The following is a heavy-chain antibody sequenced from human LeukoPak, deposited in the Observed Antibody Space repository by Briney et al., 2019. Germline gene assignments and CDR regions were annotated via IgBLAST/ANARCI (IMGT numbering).Heavy chain of an antibody. D-gene: IGHD4-11*01. CDR2: IKEDGNEK. CDR3: ARGGETKLTY. J-gene: IGHJ4*02. V-gene: IGHV3-7*01. Sequence: GGSLRLSCAASGFTFSSYQMSWVRQAPGKGLERVANIKEDGNEKYYMDSVKGRFTISRDNAKNSLYLQMNSLRAEDTAVYYCARGGETKLTYWGQGTLVTVSS. CDR1: GFTFSSYQ.